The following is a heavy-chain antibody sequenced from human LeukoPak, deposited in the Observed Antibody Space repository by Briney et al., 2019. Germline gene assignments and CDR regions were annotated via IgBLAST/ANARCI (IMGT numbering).Heavy chain of an antibody. J-gene: IGHJ4*02. CDR2: INPNSGGT. CDR1: GYTFTAYY. D-gene: IGHD4-23*01. V-gene: IGHV1-2*06. CDR3: ARLPGQTPVVDY. Sequence: ASVKVSCKASGYTFTAYYMHWVRQAPGQGLEWMGRINPNSGGTNYAQKFQGRVTMTRDTSISTAYMELSRLRSDDTAVYYCARLPGQTPVVDYWGQGTLVTVSS.